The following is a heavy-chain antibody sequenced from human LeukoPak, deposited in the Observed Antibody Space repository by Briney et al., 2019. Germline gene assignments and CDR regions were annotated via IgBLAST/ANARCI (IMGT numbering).Heavy chain of an antibody. J-gene: IGHJ6*02. Sequence: ASVKVSCKASGYTFTSYGISWVRQAPGQGLEWMGWISAYNGNTNYAQKLQGRVAMTTDTSTSTAYMELRSLRSDDTAVYYCARGAIARYYYYGMDVWGQGTTVTVSS. CDR1: GYTFTSYG. D-gene: IGHD3-16*01. CDR2: ISAYNGNT. CDR3: ARGAIARYYYYGMDV. V-gene: IGHV1-18*01.